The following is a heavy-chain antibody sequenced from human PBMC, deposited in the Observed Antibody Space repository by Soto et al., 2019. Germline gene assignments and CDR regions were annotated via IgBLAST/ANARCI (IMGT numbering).Heavy chain of an antibody. CDR1: GFTFSSYG. CDR3: ARDSREGSGSYHLFDY. Sequence: GGSLRLSCAASGFTFSSYGMHWVRQAPGKGLEWVAVIWYDGSNKYYADSVKGRFTISRDNSKNTLYLQMNSLRAEDTAVYYCARDSREGSGSYHLFDYWGQGTLVTVSS. V-gene: IGHV3-33*01. D-gene: IGHD3-10*01. J-gene: IGHJ4*02. CDR2: IWYDGSNK.